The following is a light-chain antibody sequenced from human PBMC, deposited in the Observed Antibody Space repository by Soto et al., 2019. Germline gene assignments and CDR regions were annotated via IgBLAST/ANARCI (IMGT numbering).Light chain of an antibody. CDR3: QQYNNWPPLT. J-gene: IGKJ4*01. Sequence: IVMTQAPATLSVSPGERATLSCRASQTISAKLAWYQQRPGQAPRLLIYGASTRATGIPARFSGSGSGTEFTLTISSLHSEDFAVYYCQQYNNWPPLTFGGGTKVDI. CDR1: QTISAK. CDR2: GAS. V-gene: IGKV3-15*01.